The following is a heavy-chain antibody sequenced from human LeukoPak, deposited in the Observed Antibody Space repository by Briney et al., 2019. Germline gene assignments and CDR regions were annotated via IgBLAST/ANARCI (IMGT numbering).Heavy chain of an antibody. CDR2: IYYSGST. J-gene: IGHJ6*03. Sequence: PSETLSLTCTVSGGSISSSSYYWGWIRQPPGKGLEWIGTIYYSGSTYYNPSLKSRATISVDTSKNQFSLKLSSVTAEDTAVYYCAKSGVGHFWSGYSLKTLKYYMDVWGKGTTVTASS. CDR1: GGSISSSSYY. D-gene: IGHD3-3*02. CDR3: AKSGVGHFWSGYSLKTLKYYMDV. V-gene: IGHV4-39*07.